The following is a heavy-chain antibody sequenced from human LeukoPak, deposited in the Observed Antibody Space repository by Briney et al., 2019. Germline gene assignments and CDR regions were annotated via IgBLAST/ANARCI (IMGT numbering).Heavy chain of an antibody. V-gene: IGHV3-30*03. D-gene: IGHD2-15*01. CDR3: ARGYCSGGSCYATHDFDY. CDR1: GFTFSSYG. J-gene: IGHJ4*02. Sequence: GGSLRLSCAASGFTFSSYGMHWVRQAPGKGLEWVAVISYDGSNKYYADSVKGRFTISRDNSKNTLYLQMNSLRAEDTAVYYCARGYCSGGSCYATHDFDYWGQGTLVTVSS. CDR2: ISYDGSNK.